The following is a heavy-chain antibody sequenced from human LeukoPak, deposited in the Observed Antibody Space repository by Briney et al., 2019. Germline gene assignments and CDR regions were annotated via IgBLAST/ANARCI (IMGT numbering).Heavy chain of an antibody. V-gene: IGHV1-2*02. Sequence: ASVKVSCKASGYTFTGYYMHWVRQAPGQGLEWMGWINPNSGGTNYAQKVQGRVTMTRDTSISTAYMELSRLRSDDTAVYYCARVIAVAGNEAYYYYYMAVWGKGPTVTVSS. CDR1: GYTFTGYY. CDR3: ARVIAVAGNEAYYYYYMAV. J-gene: IGHJ6*03. D-gene: IGHD6-19*01. CDR2: INPNSGGT.